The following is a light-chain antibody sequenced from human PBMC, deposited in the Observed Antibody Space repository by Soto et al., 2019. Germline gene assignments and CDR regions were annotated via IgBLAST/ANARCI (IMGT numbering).Light chain of an antibody. CDR1: QSVSSIY. CDR3: QQFGNSPWT. Sequence: EIGTTQSPGTLSLSPGERATLSCRASQSVSSIYLAWYQQKPGQPPRLLISGTSNRATGIPDRFSGSGSGRDFTLTISRLEPEDFAVYFCQQFGNSPWTFGQGTKVDI. V-gene: IGKV3-20*01. J-gene: IGKJ1*01. CDR2: GTS.